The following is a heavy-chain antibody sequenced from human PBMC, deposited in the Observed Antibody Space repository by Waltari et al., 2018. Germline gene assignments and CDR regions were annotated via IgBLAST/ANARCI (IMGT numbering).Heavy chain of an antibody. CDR1: GGSISSSSYY. V-gene: IGHV4-39*01. J-gene: IGHJ6*03. CDR3: ARHRELGRKYYYYYMDV. CDR2: IYYSGGS. Sequence: QLQLQESGPGLVKPSETLSLTCTVSGGSISSSSYYWGWIRQPPGKGLEWIGSIYYSGGSNYNPALKSRGTISVDTAKNQFSLKLSSVTAADTAVYYCARHRELGRKYYYYYMDVWGKGTTVTVSS. D-gene: IGHD7-27*01.